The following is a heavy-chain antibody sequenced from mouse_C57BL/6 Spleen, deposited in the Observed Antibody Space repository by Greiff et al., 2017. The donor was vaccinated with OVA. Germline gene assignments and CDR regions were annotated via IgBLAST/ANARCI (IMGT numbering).Heavy chain of an antibody. D-gene: IGHD1-2*01. Sequence: EVQLQQSGAELVRPGGSVQLSCTASGFNIKDYYMHWVKQRPEQGLEWIGRIDPEDGDTEYAPKFQGKATMTADTSSNTAYLQLSSLTSEDTAVYYCTRSYYGYSQFAYWGQGTLVTVSA. J-gene: IGHJ3*01. CDR1: GFNIKDYY. CDR2: IDPEDGDT. CDR3: TRSYYGYSQFAY. V-gene: IGHV14-1*01.